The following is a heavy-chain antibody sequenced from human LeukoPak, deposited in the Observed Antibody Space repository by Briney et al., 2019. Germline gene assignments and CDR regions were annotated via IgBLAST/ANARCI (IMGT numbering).Heavy chain of an antibody. J-gene: IGHJ4*01. Sequence: GASVKVSCKASGYTFTSYGISGGRQAPGQGVEWMGWISAYDGNTNYAQKLPGRVTMTTDTSTSTAYMELRSPRSDDTAAYYCASAPSSSGYRGPGTLVTVSS. CDR1: GYTFTSYG. CDR2: ISAYDGNT. V-gene: IGHV1-18*01. CDR3: ASAPSSSGY.